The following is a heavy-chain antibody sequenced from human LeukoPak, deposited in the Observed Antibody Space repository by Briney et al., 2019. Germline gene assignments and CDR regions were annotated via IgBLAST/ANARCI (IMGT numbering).Heavy chain of an antibody. Sequence: SETLSLTCTVSGGSISSYYWSWIRQPPGKGLEWIGCIYYSGSTNYNPSLKSRVTISVDTSKNQFSLKLSSVTAADTAVYYCARSSSGEYFQHWGQGTLVTVSS. J-gene: IGHJ1*01. CDR3: ARSSSGEYFQH. V-gene: IGHV4-59*01. CDR2: IYYSGST. D-gene: IGHD6-6*01. CDR1: GGSISSYY.